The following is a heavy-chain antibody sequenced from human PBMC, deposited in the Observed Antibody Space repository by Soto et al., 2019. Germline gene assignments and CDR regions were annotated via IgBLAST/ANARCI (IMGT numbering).Heavy chain of an antibody. J-gene: IGHJ3*02. D-gene: IGHD3-3*01. CDR2: IYYSGST. CDR3: ARGAYDFWSGYSSHDAFDI. Sequence: SETLSLTCTVSGGSIISGGYYWSLIRQHPGKGLEWIGYIYYSGSTYYNPSLKSRVTISVDTSKNQFSLKLSSVTAADTAVYYCARGAYDFWSGYSSHDAFDIWGQGTMVT. V-gene: IGHV4-31*03. CDR1: GGSIISGGYY.